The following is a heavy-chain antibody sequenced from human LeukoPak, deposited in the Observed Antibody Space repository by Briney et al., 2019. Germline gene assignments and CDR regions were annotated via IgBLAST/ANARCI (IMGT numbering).Heavy chain of an antibody. D-gene: IGHD4-17*01. CDR2: IQEDGSAQ. CDR1: GFTFGNYW. Sequence: GGSLRLSCAASGFTFGNYWMSWVRQAPGKGLEWVGNIQEDGSAQYYVDSVKGRFTISRDNAKNLLYLQMNSLRADDTAVYYCARVAYGDRYWGQGTLVTVSS. J-gene: IGHJ4*02. CDR3: ARVAYGDRY. V-gene: IGHV3-7*01.